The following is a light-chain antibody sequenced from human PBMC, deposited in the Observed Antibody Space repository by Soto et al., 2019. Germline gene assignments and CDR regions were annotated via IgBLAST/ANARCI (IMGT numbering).Light chain of an antibody. CDR1: SSNIGSKY. J-gene: IGLJ2*01. CDR3: AAWDAGVSGPA. CDR2: RNN. Sequence: QSALTQPPSASGTPGQRVTISCSGSSSNIGSKYVYWYQQLPGTAPKLLMYRNNQRPSGVPDRFSGSKSGTSASLAISGLRSEDEADYYCAAWDAGVSGPAFGGGTKSPS. V-gene: IGLV1-47*01.